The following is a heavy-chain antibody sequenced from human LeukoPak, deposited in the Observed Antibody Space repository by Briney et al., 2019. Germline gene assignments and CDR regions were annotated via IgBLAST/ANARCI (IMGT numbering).Heavy chain of an antibody. CDR2: VYYSGIT. J-gene: IGHJ2*01. CDR3: ARASNYDTSGYYFYWYFDL. D-gene: IGHD3-22*01. Sequence: PSETLSLTCTISGAFDSSISSYYGSWIRQPPGKGLGWIGYVYYSGITNYSPSLKSRVTISIDTSKTQFSLKLNSVTAADTAVYYCARASNYDTSGYYFYWYFDLWGRGTLVTVSS. V-gene: IGHV4-59*01. CDR1: GAFDSSISSYY.